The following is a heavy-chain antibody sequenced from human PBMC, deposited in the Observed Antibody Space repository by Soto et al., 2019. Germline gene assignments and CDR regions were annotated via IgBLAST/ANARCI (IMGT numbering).Heavy chain of an antibody. V-gene: IGHV3-30*18. CDR1: GFTFSSYG. CDR3: AKCGWILALTTCAFDI. Sequence: SLRLSCAASGFTFSSYGMHWVRQAPGKGLEWVAVISYDGSNKYYADSVKGRFTISRDNSKNTLYLQMNSLRAEDTAVYYCAKCGWILALTTCAFDIWGQGTMVTV. CDR2: ISYDGSNK. D-gene: IGHD4-17*01. J-gene: IGHJ3*02.